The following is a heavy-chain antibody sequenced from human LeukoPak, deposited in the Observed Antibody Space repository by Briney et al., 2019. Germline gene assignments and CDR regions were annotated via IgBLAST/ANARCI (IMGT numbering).Heavy chain of an antibody. D-gene: IGHD6-13*01. Sequence: GGSLRLSCAASGFSPSDYWMTWVRHAQGKAREWVANINRDGSEKYYVDSVKGRFTISRDSPKNSLYLQMNNLRAEDTATYYCARGGYISSWYWVYWGQGTLVTVSS. J-gene: IGHJ4*02. CDR1: GFSPSDYW. CDR2: INRDGSEK. V-gene: IGHV3-7*03. CDR3: ARGGYISSWYWVY.